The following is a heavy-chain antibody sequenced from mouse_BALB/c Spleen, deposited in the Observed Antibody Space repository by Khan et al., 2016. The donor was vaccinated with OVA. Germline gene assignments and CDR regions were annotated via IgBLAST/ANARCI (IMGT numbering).Heavy chain of an antibody. D-gene: IGHD2-13*01. CDR1: GYSFTGYF. J-gene: IGHJ2*01. V-gene: IGHV1-20*02. Sequence: VQLKQSGPELVKPGASVKISCKASGYSFTGYFMNWVMQSHGKSLEWIGRINPHIGETLYNQKFKDKATLTVDESSSTAYMELRSLASEDSAVYYCTRIYRGDFDYWGQGTTLTVSS. CDR2: INPHIGET. CDR3: TRIYRGDFDY.